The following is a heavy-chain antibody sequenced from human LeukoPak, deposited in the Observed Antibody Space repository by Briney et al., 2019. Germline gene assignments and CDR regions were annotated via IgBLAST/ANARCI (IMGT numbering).Heavy chain of an antibody. V-gene: IGHV3-49*04. CDR2: IRSKAYGGTT. J-gene: IGHJ4*02. D-gene: IGHD3-10*01. CDR1: GFTFGDYA. Sequence: GGSLRLSCTASGFTFGDYAMSWVRQAPGKGLEWVGFIRSKAYGGTTEYAASVKGRFTISRDDSKSIAYLQMNSLKTEDTAVYYCTRTPESSLLWFGELLGFDYWGQGTLVTVSS. CDR3: TRTPESSLLWFGELLGFDY.